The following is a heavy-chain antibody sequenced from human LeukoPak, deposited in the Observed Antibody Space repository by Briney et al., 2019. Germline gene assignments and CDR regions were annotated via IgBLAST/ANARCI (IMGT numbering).Heavy chain of an antibody. J-gene: IGHJ4*02. CDR1: GFTFSSYG. D-gene: IGHD3-10*01. CDR2: ISYDGSNK. CDR3: ARSYYYGSGSTYYFDY. Sequence: GGSLRLSCAASGFTFSSYGMHWVRQAPGKGLEWVAVISYDGSNKYYADSVKGRFTISRDNSKNTLYLQMNSLRAEDTAVYYCARSYYYGSGSTYYFDYWGQGTLVTVSS. V-gene: IGHV3-30*03.